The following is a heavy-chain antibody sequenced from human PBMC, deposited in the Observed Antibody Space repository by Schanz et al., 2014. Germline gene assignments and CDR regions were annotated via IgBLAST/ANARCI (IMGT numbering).Heavy chain of an antibody. D-gene: IGHD5-12*01. V-gene: IGHV3-33*05. CDR3: ARDGGRDGYNLAFDV. CDR1: GFSFSGSG. J-gene: IGHJ3*01. Sequence: QVQLVESGGGVVQPGGSLRLSCAASGFSFSGSGMHWVRQAPGEGLEWVAVISYDGRNKYFADSVKGRFIISRDSSKNTLFLQMNSLRAEDTAVYFCARDGGRDGYNLAFDVWGQGTLVTVSS. CDR2: ISYDGRNK.